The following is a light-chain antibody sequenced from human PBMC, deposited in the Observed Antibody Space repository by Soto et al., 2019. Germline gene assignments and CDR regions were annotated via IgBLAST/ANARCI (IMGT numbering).Light chain of an antibody. CDR2: GAS. CDR3: QQYDRSLQFT. J-gene: IGKJ3*01. CDR1: QSVSSDY. V-gene: IGKV3-20*01. Sequence: EIVLTQSPGTLSLSPGKRATLSCRASQSVSSDYLAWYQLKPGQAPRLLIYGASSRATGIPDRFSGSGSGTDFTLTISRLEPEDFAVYCCQQYDRSLQFTFGPGTKVDI.